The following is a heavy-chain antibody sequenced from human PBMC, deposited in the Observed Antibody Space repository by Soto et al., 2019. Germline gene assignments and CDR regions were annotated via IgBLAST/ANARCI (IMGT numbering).Heavy chain of an antibody. CDR3: AKMSVAAGYYFDY. J-gene: IGHJ4*02. V-gene: IGHV3-23*01. D-gene: IGHD2-15*01. CDR1: GFTFSSYA. CDR2: ISGSGGST. Sequence: EVQLLESGGGLVQPGGSLRLSCAASGFTFSSYAMSWVGKAPGKGLEWVSAISGSGGSTYYADSVKGRFTISRDNSKNTLYLQMNSLRAEDTAVYYCAKMSVAAGYYFDYWGQGTLVTVSS.